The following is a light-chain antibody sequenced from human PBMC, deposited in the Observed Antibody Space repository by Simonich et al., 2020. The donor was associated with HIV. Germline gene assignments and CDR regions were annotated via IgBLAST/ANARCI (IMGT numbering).Light chain of an antibody. J-gene: IGKJ2*01. CDR1: QGVSHY. Sequence: DIQMTQSPSSLSASVGDRVTITFLASQGVSHYLAWYQQKPGKAPKLLLYAASRLESGVPSRFSGSGSGTDYTLTISSLQPEDFATYYCQQYYSTLMYTFGQGTKLEIK. CDR3: QQYYSTLMYT. V-gene: IGKV1-NL1*01. CDR2: AAS.